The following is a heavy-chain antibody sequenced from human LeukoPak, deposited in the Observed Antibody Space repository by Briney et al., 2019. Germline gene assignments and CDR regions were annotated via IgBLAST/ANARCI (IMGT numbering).Heavy chain of an antibody. CDR2: IYYSGST. J-gene: IGHJ3*02. CDR1: GGSISSSSYY. D-gene: IGHD2-15*01. CDR3: ARLQDIVVVVAATPGAFDI. Sequence: SETLSLTCTVSGGSISSSSYYWGWIRQPPGKGLEWIGSIYYSGSTYYNPSLKSRVTISVDTSKNQFSLKLSSVTAADTAVYHCARLQDIVVVVAATPGAFDIWGQGTMVTVSS. V-gene: IGHV4-39*01.